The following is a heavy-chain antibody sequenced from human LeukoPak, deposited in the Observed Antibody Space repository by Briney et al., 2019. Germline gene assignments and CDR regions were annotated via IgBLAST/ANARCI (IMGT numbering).Heavy chain of an antibody. CDR1: GDSISRSTYY. D-gene: IGHD6-25*01. J-gene: IGHJ4*02. CDR3: AGSSGTGTFSY. Sequence: SETLSLTRTVSGDSISRSTYYWAWIRQPPGKGLEWIGSVYHGRSPYFNPSLESRATISVDTSKNHFSLKMSSVTAADTAVYYCAGSSGTGTFSYWGQGTLVTVSS. CDR2: VYHGRSP. V-gene: IGHV4-39*02.